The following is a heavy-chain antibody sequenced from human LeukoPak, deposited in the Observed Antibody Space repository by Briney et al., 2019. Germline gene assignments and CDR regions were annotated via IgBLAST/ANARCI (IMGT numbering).Heavy chain of an antibody. V-gene: IGHV1-46*01. CDR1: GGTFSSYA. J-gene: IGHJ5*02. Sequence: GASVKVSCKASGGTFSSYAISWVRQAPGQGLEWMGVINPSGTGTSYGQKFQGRITMSRDTSTSTVYMELSSLRSEDTAFYYCATDHSMADTAWWFDPWGQGTLVTVSS. CDR2: INPSGTGT. CDR3: ATDHSMADTAWWFDP. D-gene: IGHD5-24*01.